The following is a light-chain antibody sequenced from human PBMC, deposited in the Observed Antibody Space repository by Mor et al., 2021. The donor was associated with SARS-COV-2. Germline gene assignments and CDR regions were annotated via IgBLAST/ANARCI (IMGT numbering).Light chain of an antibody. J-gene: IGLJ3*02. CDR3: QSYDSSLSGWV. Sequence: GVPDRFSGSKSGTSASLAITGLQAEDEADYYCQSYDSSLSGWVFSGGTKLTVL. V-gene: IGLV1-40*01.